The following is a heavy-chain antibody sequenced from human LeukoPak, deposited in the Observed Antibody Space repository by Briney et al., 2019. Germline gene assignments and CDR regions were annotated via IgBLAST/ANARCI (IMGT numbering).Heavy chain of an antibody. Sequence: ASVKVSCKASGYTGTGYDMHWVGQATGQGLEWMGWVNPNSGGTNYAQKFQGRVTMTRDTSISPAYMELSRLRSDDTAVYYCARAHVVVITTSTGSDYWGQGTLVTVSS. D-gene: IGHD3-22*01. V-gene: IGHV1-2*02. CDR1: GYTGTGYD. CDR2: VNPNSGGT. J-gene: IGHJ4*02. CDR3: ARAHVVVITTSTGSDY.